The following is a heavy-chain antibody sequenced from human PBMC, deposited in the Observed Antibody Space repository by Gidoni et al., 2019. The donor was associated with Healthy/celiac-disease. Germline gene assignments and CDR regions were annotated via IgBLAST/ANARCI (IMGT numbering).Heavy chain of an antibody. Sequence: EVQLVESGGGLVKPGGSLRPSCAASGFTFSSYSMNWVRQAPGKGLEWVSSISSSSSYIYYADSVKGRFTISRDNAKNSLYLQMNSLRAEDTAVYYCATWPYTVTHFDYWGQGTLVTVSS. J-gene: IGHJ4*02. CDR2: ISSSSSYI. CDR1: GFTFSSYS. CDR3: ATWPYTVTHFDY. V-gene: IGHV3-21*01. D-gene: IGHD4-17*01.